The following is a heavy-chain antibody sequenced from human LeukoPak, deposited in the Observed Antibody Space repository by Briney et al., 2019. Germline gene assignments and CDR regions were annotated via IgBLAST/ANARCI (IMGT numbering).Heavy chain of an antibody. V-gene: IGHV7-4-1*02. CDR1: GYTFTSYG. D-gene: IGHD3-3*01. J-gene: IGHJ6*02. CDR3: ARGGRITIFGVVNHYYGMDV. CDR2: INTNTGNP. Sequence: GASVTVSFKASGYTFTSYGISWVRQAPGQGLEWMGWINTNTGNPTYAQGFTGRFVFSLDTSVSTAYLQISSLKAEDTAVYYCARGGRITIFGVVNHYYGMDVWGQGTTVTVSS.